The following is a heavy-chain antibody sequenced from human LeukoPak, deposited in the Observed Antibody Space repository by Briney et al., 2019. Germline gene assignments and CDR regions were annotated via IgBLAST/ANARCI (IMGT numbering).Heavy chain of an antibody. V-gene: IGHV3-48*02. CDR1: GLTFSSYN. CDR2: ISSGSRPV. CDR3: ARSRFTYGSVAFDY. Sequence: GGSLRLSCAASGLTFSSYNMHWVRQAPGKGLEWLSYISSGSRPVYYADSVKGRFTISRDDANDSLHLQMNSLRDEDTAVYYCARSRFTYGSVAFDYLGRGTLVTVSS. J-gene: IGHJ4*02. D-gene: IGHD4-17*01.